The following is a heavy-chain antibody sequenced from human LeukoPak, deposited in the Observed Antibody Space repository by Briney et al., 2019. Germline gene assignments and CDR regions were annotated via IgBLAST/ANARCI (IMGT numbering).Heavy chain of an antibody. D-gene: IGHD2-15*01. CDR2: ISYDGSNK. Sequence: GRSLRLSCAASGFTFSSYAMHGVRQAPGKGLEWVAVISYDGSNKYYADSVKGRFTISRDNSKNTLYLQMNSLRAEDTAVYYCARSGLDAFDIWGQGTMVTVSS. CDR3: ARSGLDAFDI. V-gene: IGHV3-30-3*01. CDR1: GFTFSSYA. J-gene: IGHJ3*02.